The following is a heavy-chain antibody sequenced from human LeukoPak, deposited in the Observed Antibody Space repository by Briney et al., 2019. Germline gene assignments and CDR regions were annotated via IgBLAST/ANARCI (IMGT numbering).Heavy chain of an antibody. V-gene: IGHV4-59*13. Sequence: TSETLSLTCTVSGGSISSYYWSWIRQPPGKGLEWIGYIYDSGSTNYNPSLKSRVTISVDTYKNQLSLKLSSVTAADTAVYYCARGDYGGNNWPCYWGQGTLVTVSS. CDR3: ARGDYGGNNWPCY. CDR1: GGSISSYY. D-gene: IGHD4-23*01. CDR2: IYDSGST. J-gene: IGHJ4*02.